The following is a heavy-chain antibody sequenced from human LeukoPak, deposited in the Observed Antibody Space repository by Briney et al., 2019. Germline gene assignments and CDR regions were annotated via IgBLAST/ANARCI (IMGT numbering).Heavy chain of an antibody. V-gene: IGHV1-2*02. CDR2: INPTSGGT. D-gene: IGHD3-22*01. CDR1: GYTFTGYY. Sequence: ASVKVSCKASGYTFTGYYIHWVRQAPGQGLEWMGWINPTSGGTKYAQKFQGRVTMTRDTSISTAYMELSRLRADDTAVYYCARDQGHYYDSSGYYPSHYWGQGTLVTVSS. CDR3: ARDQGHYYDSSGYYPSHY. J-gene: IGHJ4*02.